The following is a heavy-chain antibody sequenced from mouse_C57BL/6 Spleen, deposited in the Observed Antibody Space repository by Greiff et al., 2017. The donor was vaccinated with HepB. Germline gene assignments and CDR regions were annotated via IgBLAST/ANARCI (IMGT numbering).Heavy chain of an antibody. D-gene: IGHD1-1*01. Sequence: QVQLQQSGPELVKPGASVKISCKASGYAFSSSWMNWVKQRPGKGLEWIGRIYPGDGDTNYNGKFKGKATLTADKSSSTAYMQLSSLTSEDSAVYFCAREGGDYYGSTYFDVWGTGTTVTVSS. CDR2: IYPGDGDT. J-gene: IGHJ1*03. CDR3: AREGGDYYGSTYFDV. V-gene: IGHV1-82*01. CDR1: GYAFSSSW.